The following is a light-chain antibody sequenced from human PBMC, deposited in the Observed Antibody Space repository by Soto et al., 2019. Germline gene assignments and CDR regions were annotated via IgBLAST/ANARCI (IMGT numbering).Light chain of an antibody. CDR3: QQYDTYA. J-gene: IGKJ2*01. Sequence: EIVLTQSPGTLSLSPGERATLSCRASQSVSSSYLAWYQQKPGQAPRLLIYAASSRATGIPDRFGGSGSGTDFTLTISRLETEDFAVYYCQQYDTYAFGQGTKLEIK. CDR2: AAS. V-gene: IGKV3-20*01. CDR1: QSVSSSY.